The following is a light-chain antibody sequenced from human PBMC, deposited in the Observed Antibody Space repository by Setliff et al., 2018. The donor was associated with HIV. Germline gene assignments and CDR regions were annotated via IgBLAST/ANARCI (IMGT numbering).Light chain of an antibody. Sequence: QSVLPQPRSVSGSPGQSVTISRTGTSSDVGAYQYVSWYQQLPGKAPQLIIYDVDKRPSGVPYRVSGSKTDNAASLTISGLQGEDEADYYCCSYAGTSTFYVFGTGTKVTVL. V-gene: IGLV2-11*01. J-gene: IGLJ1*01. CDR3: CSYAGTSTFYV. CDR2: DVD. CDR1: SSDVGAYQY.